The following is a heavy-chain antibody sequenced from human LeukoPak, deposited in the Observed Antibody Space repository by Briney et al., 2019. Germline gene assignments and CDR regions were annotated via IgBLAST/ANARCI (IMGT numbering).Heavy chain of an antibody. Sequence: ASVKVSCKTSGYTFTTYEINWVRQATGQGLEWMGWVHPNSGDTVYAQKFQGRVTMTRDTSISTTYMELSSLRSDDTAVYYCARGPRFDPWGQETLVTVSS. CDR3: ARGPRFDP. CDR1: GYTFTTYE. V-gene: IGHV1-8*01. J-gene: IGHJ5*02. CDR2: VHPNSGDT.